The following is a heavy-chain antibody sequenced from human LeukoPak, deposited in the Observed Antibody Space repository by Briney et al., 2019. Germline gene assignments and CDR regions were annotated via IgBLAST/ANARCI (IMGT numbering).Heavy chain of an antibody. CDR1: GGSNSSYY. Sequence: KPSDTESLPCTVSGGSNSSYYWSWLRDPTGKGLEWIGYISDSVSTNHNPSRNSRVSISVDTSNNQFSLKLSSVTAADTAVYYCARGQQRLSRWGQGTLVTVSS. CDR3: ARGQQRLSR. CDR2: ISDSVST. D-gene: IGHD6-25*01. V-gene: IGHV4-59*07. J-gene: IGHJ4*02.